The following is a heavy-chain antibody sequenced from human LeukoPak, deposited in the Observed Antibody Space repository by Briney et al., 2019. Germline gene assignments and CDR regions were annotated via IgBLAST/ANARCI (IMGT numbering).Heavy chain of an antibody. CDR2: IYTSGST. J-gene: IGHJ4*02. D-gene: IGHD4-17*01. V-gene: IGHV4-4*07. CDR3: ARGGSVTRYYFDY. Sequence: SETLSLTCTVSGGSISTYYWSWIRQPAGKGLEWIGRIYTSGSTSYNPPLKSRVTMSVDTSKNQFSLKLISVTAADTAVYYCARGGSVTRYYFDYWGQGTLVTVSS. CDR1: GGSISTYY.